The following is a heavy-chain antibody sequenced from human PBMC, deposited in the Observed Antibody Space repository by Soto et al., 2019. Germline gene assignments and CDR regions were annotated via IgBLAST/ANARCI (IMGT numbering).Heavy chain of an antibody. D-gene: IGHD2-2*01. CDR1: GGTFSSYA. V-gene: IGHV1-69*13. CDR2: IIPIFGTA. CDR3: ARGYCISTSCYGPKADYYYYYGMDV. Sequence: SVKVSCKASGGTFSSYAISWVRQAPGQGLEWMGGIIPIFGTANYAQKFQGRVTITADESTSTAYMELSSLRSEDTAVYYCARGYCISTSCYGPKADYYYYYGMDVWGQGTTVTVSS. J-gene: IGHJ6*02.